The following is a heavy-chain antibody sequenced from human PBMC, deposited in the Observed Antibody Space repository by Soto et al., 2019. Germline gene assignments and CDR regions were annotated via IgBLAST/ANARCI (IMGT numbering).Heavy chain of an antibody. Sequence: GEALKITCRTSGYKFTSSWIAWVRQKPGKGLELMVIIFPSDSDTRYSPSFQGQVTISADRSTSTVFLQWASLKSSDTAVYFCARKDKSGSFNWFDXWGQGTLVTVSX. CDR1: GYKFTSSW. J-gene: IGHJ5*02. CDR2: IFPSDSDT. D-gene: IGHD3-22*01. CDR3: ARKDKSGSFNWFDX. V-gene: IGHV5-51*01.